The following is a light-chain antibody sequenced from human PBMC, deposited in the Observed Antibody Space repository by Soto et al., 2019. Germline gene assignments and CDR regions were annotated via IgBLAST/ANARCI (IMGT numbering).Light chain of an antibody. Sequence: LTQPASVSGSPGESITISCTGTSSDVGSYSLVSWYQQHPGKAPKLMIYEVSKRPSGVSNRFSGSKSGNTASLTISGLQGEDEADYYCCSDAGSSTYVFGTGT. CDR2: EVS. CDR3: CSDAGSSTYV. J-gene: IGLJ1*01. V-gene: IGLV2-23*02. CDR1: SSDVGSYSL.